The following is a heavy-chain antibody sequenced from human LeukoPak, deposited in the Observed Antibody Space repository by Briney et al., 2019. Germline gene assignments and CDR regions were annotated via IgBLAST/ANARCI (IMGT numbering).Heavy chain of an antibody. CDR2: IYYSGST. D-gene: IGHD4-17*01. Sequence: SETLSLTCTVSGGSISSSSYYWGWIRQPPGKGLEWIGSIYYSGSTYYNPSLKSRVTISVDKSKNQFSLKLSSVTAADTAVYYCARGTVTTYYDYYYYMDVWGKGTTVTVSS. J-gene: IGHJ6*03. CDR1: GGSISSSSYY. CDR3: ARGTVTTYYDYYYYMDV. V-gene: IGHV4-39*07.